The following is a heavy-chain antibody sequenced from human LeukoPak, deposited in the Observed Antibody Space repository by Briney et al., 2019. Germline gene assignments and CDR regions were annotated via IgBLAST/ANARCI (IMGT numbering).Heavy chain of an antibody. D-gene: IGHD1-7*01. V-gene: IGHV3-7*01. CDR2: INQDGSAK. CDR3: ARWEIRGTAHKLDY. Sequence: GGSLRLTCVASGFTLSSHWMSWVRQAPGKGLEWVANINQDGSAKYFVDSVKGRFTISRDNAKNSMYLQMNSLRAEDTAVYYCARWEIRGTAHKLDYWGQGTLVTVSS. J-gene: IGHJ4*02. CDR1: GFTLSSHW.